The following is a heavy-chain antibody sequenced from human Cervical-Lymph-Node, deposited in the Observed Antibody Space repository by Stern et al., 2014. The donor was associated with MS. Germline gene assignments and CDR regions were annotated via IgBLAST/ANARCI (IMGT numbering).Heavy chain of an antibody. CDR3: AGSGTYYPDY. V-gene: IGHV4-59*08. CDR1: GGSISSYY. D-gene: IGHD3-3*01. Sequence: QLQLQESGPGLVKPSETLSLTCSVSGGSISSYYWNWIRQPPGKGLEWIANVHYSGTTNYNPSLKSRVTIFLDTSMNKISLKLTSVTAADTAVYYCAGSGTYYPDYWGQGILVTVSS. J-gene: IGHJ4*02. CDR2: VHYSGTT.